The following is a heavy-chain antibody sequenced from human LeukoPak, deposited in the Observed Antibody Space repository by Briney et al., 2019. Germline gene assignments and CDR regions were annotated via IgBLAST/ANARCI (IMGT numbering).Heavy chain of an antibody. V-gene: IGHV4-30-4*08. CDR1: GGSISSGDYY. CDR3: ARQVGGSANWFDP. CDR2: VYYRGST. J-gene: IGHJ5*02. Sequence: PSETLSLTCTVSGGSISSGDYYWTWIRQHPGKGLEWIGYVYYRGSTYYNPSLKSRVTISVDTSKNQFSLKLSSVTAADTAVYYCARQVGGSANWFDPWGQGTLVTVSS. D-gene: IGHD1-26*01.